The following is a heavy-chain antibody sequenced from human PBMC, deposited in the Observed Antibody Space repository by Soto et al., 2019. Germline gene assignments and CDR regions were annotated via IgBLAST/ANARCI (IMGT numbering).Heavy chain of an antibody. D-gene: IGHD3-10*01. CDR3: ARVGGSGISYSFYHYGMDV. Sequence: QVQLVESGGGVVQPGRSLRLSCAASGFTFSSYGMHWVRQAPGKGLEWVAVIWYDGSNKYYADSVKGRFTISRDNSKNTLYLQMNSLRAEDTAVYYCARVGGSGISYSFYHYGMDVWGQGTTVTVSS. V-gene: IGHV3-33*01. J-gene: IGHJ6*02. CDR2: IWYDGSNK. CDR1: GFTFSSYG.